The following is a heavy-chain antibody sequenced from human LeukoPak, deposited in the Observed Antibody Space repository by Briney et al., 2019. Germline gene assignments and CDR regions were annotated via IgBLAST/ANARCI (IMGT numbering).Heavy chain of an antibody. CDR3: AKDETWSFDY. V-gene: IGHV3-23*01. CDR1: GFTFSIYT. J-gene: IGHJ4*02. CDR2: INYNGDMT. Sequence: PGGSLRLSCAASGFTFSIYTMNWVRQAPGKGLEWVSIINYNGDMTYYADSVQGRFTISRDNSKNTLYLQMNSLRPEDTAVYYCAKDETWSFDYWGQGTLVTVSS.